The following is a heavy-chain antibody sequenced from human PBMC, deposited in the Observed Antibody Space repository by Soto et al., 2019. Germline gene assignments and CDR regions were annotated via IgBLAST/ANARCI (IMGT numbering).Heavy chain of an antibody. D-gene: IGHD2-15*01. CDR1: GYSFTSYW. CDR3: ARRGYCSGGSCYSTHFDYYMDV. J-gene: IGHJ6*03. Sequence: PGESLKISCKGSGYSFTSYWIGWVRQMPWKGLEWMGIIYPGDSDTRYSPSFQGQVTISADKSISTAYLQWSSLKASDTAMYYCARRGYCSGGSCYSTHFDYYMDVWGKGTTVTVSS. V-gene: IGHV5-51*01. CDR2: IYPGDSDT.